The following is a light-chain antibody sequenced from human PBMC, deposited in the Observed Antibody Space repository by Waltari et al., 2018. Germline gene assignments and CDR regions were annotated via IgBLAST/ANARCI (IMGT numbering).Light chain of an antibody. CDR3: QQFINYPLT. Sequence: AIQLTQSPSPRSASVGHRITITCRASQDIASALAWYVQKPGKAPQLLIYDASTLESGVPSRFSGSGSGTDFTLSISGLQPEDFATYYCQQFINYPLTFGPGTTVDIK. CDR1: QDIASA. CDR2: DAS. V-gene: IGKV1D-13*01. J-gene: IGKJ3*01.